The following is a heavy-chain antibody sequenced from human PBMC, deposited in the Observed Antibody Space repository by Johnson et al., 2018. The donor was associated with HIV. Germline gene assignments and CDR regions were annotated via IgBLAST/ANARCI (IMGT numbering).Heavy chain of an antibody. Sequence: QMLLVESGGGVVQPGGSPRLSCAASGFTFSSYGMHWVRQAPGKGLEWVAFIRYDGSNKYYADSVKGRFTISRDNSKNTLYLQMNSLRAEDTAVYYCAKDQYYYDSSGYSDAFDIWGQGTMVTVSS. CDR2: IRYDGSNK. D-gene: IGHD3-22*01. CDR3: AKDQYYYDSSGYSDAFDI. V-gene: IGHV3-30*02. CDR1: GFTFSSYG. J-gene: IGHJ3*02.